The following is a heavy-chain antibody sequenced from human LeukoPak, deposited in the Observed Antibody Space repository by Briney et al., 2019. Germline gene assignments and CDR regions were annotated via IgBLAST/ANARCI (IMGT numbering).Heavy chain of an antibody. D-gene: IGHD1-26*01. J-gene: IGHJ4*02. V-gene: IGHV1-18*01. CDR1: GYTFTSYG. CDR3: ARESPYSGSYYGDY. Sequence: ASVKVSCKASGYTFTSYGISWVRQAPGQGLEWMGWISAYNGNTNYAQKLQGRVAMTTDTSTSTAYMELRNLRSDDTAVYYCARESPYSGSYYGDYWGQGTLVTVSS. CDR2: ISAYNGNT.